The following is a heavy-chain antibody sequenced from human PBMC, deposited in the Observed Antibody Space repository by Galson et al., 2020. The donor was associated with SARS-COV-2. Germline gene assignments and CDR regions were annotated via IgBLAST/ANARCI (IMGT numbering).Heavy chain of an antibody. CDR3: AKVRPQFQWVCYWYFDL. CDR2: ISSEASIK. J-gene: IGHJ2*01. Sequence: GWSLRLPCTASGFTFNNYAIHWLRPAPAKGLEWLALISSEASIKVYADPVTCRSATSRDTSKNTLYLQVTNLRPEDTATYDCAKVRPQFQWVCYWYFDLWGRGTLVTVAS. V-gene: IGHV3-30*18. CDR1: GFTFNNYA. D-gene: IGHD1-26*01.